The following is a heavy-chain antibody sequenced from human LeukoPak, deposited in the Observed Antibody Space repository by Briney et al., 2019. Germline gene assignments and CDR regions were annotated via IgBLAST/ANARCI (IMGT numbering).Heavy chain of an antibody. J-gene: IGHJ5*02. CDR1: GFTLSNYD. Sequence: GGSLRLSCAASGFTLSNYDMNWVRQAPGEGLEWVSSISTSSRYIYYKDSVRGRFTISRDDAKNSLYLEMNSLRAEDTAVHYCARADCSSSTCYLRRSWFDPWGQGTLVTVSS. CDR3: ARADCSSSTCYLRRSWFDP. V-gene: IGHV3-21*01. CDR2: ISTSSRYI. D-gene: IGHD2-2*01.